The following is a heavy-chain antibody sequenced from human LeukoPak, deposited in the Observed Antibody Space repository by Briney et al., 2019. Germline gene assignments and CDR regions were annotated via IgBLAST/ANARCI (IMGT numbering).Heavy chain of an antibody. D-gene: IGHD3-22*01. CDR2: IYWDDDK. Sequence: ESGPTLVKPTQTLTLTCTFSGFSLTTSGVGVGWIRQPPGKALEWLAVIYWDDDKRCNSSLESRLTITKDTSKNQVVLTMTHMDPVDTATYYRARLPDYYDKIARDYWGQGTLVTVSS. V-gene: IGHV2-5*02. CDR3: ARLPDYYDKIARDY. J-gene: IGHJ4*02. CDR1: GFSLTTSGVG.